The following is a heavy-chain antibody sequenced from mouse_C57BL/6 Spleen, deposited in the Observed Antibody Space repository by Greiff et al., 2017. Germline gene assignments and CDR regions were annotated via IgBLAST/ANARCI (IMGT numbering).Heavy chain of an antibody. V-gene: IGHV1-52*01. CDR3: AIDDGYTGFAY. CDR1: GYTFTSYW. D-gene: IGHD2-3*01. J-gene: IGHJ3*01. Sequence: QVQLQQPGAELVRPGSSVKLSCKASGYTFTSYWMHWVKQRPIQGLEWIGNIDPGDSDTNYNEKFKNKATLTVDTSSSTAYMQLSSLTSEDSAVDYCAIDDGYTGFAYWGQGTLVTVSA. CDR2: IDPGDSDT.